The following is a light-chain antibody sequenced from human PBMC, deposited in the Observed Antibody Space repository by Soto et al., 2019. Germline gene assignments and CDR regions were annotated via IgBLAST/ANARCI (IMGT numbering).Light chain of an antibody. Sequence: QSALTQPPSVSAAPGQKVTISCFGSSSNIGNNYVSWYQQLPGTAPKLLIYENNKRPSGIPDRFSGSKSGTSATLGITGLQTGYEADYYCGTWDSSLSAHVSATGTKVTVL. CDR3: GTWDSSLSAHV. CDR2: ENN. J-gene: IGLJ1*01. V-gene: IGLV1-51*02. CDR1: SSNIGNNY.